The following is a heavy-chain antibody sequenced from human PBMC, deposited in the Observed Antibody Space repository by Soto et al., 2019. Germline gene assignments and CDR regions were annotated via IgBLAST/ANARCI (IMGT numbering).Heavy chain of an antibody. J-gene: IGHJ5*02. D-gene: IGHD3-3*01. CDR2: IDHSGYT. CDR1: GGSFSGYY. Sequence: PETLSLTCAVYGGSFSGYYWNWIRQPPGKGLEWIGEIDHSGYTNYNPSHKSRVTISVDTSKNQFSLRLTSVTAADTAVYYCARVRDWFDPWGQGTLVT. V-gene: IGHV4-34*01. CDR3: ARVRDWFDP.